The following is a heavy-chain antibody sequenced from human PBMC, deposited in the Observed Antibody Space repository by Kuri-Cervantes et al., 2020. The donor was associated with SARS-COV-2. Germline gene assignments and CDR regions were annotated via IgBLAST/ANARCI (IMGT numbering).Heavy chain of an antibody. CDR2: IYHSGST. CDR3: ARHYAFDRFHK. CDR1: GGFISSSSYY. Sequence: ESLKISCTVSGGFISSSSYYWGWIRQPPGKGLEWIGSIYHSGSTYYNPSLRSRVTISVDTSKNQFSLKLRSVTAADTAVYYCARHYAFDRFHKWGQGTQVTVSS. V-gene: IGHV4-39*01. D-gene: IGHD3-9*01. J-gene: IGHJ4*02.